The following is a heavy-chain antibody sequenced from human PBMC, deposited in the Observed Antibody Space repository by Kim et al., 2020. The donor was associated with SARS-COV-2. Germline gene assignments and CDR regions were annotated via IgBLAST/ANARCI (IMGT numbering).Heavy chain of an antibody. CDR1: GYTFTSYA. CDR3: ARGSMVRGASDAFDI. J-gene: IGHJ3*02. CDR2: INAGNGNT. Sequence: ASVKVSCKASGYTFTSYAMHWVRQAPGQRLEWMGWINAGNGNTKYSQKFQGRVTITRDTSASTAYMELSSLRSEDTAVYYCARGSMVRGASDAFDIWGQGTMVTVSS. V-gene: IGHV1-3*01. D-gene: IGHD3-10*01.